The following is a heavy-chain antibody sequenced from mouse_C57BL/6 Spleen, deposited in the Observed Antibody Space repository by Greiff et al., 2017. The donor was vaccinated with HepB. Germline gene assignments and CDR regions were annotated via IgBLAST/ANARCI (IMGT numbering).Heavy chain of an antibody. Sequence: VQLQQSGAELVKPAASLKLSCTASGYNIKDIYIHWVKQRPEKGLERIRRTDPANGNTKYDPKFQGKVTITADTSSNTAYLPLSSLTSEDTAVYYCRISTINAWGQGTTLTVSS. CDR2: TDPANGNT. V-gene: IGHV14-3*02. CDR1: GYNIKDIY. J-gene: IGHJ2*01. D-gene: IGHD5-2*01. CDR3: RISTINA.